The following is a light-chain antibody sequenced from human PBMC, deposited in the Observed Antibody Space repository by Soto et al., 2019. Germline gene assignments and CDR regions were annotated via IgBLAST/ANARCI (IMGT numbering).Light chain of an antibody. Sequence: LVLTQSPGTLSLSPGERATLFCRASQRVGGRDLAWYQQKLGQSPRLLIFGASGRAAGIPDRFSGSGYGTDFTLTISRLEPEDFAVYYCQLFSSSRLTFGGGTRVESK. CDR3: QLFSSSRLT. CDR2: GAS. J-gene: IGKJ4*01. CDR1: QRVGGRD. V-gene: IGKV3-20*01.